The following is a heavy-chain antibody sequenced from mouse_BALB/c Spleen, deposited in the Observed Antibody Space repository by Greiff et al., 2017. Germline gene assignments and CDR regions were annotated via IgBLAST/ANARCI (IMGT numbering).Heavy chain of an antibody. CDR2: LNPSTGRT. V-gene: IGHV1S81*02. CDR3: ARSRARYGRCAY. Sequence: QVQLQQPGAELVKPGASVKLSCKASGYTFTSYWMHWVKQRPGQGLEWIGELNPSTGRTNYNEKFKSKATLTVDKSSSTAYMQLSSLTSEDSAVYYCARSRARYGRCAYWGQGTRVTVSA. J-gene: IGHJ3*01. CDR1: GYTFTSYW. D-gene: IGHD1-1*02.